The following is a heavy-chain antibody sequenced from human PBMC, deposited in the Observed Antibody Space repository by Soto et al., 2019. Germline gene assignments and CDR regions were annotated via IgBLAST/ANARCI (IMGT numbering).Heavy chain of an antibody. CDR2: IHYSGST. CDR3: ASQHYYDSSGYYVVY. J-gene: IGHJ4*02. Sequence: PSETLSLTCAVSGYSISSSNWWGWIRQPPGKGLEWIGNIHYSGSTYYDSSLQSRVTISIDTSKNQFSLKLSSVTATDTAVYYCASQHYYDSSGYYVVYWGQGPLVTVSS. D-gene: IGHD3-22*01. CDR1: GYSISSSNW. V-gene: IGHV4-28*01.